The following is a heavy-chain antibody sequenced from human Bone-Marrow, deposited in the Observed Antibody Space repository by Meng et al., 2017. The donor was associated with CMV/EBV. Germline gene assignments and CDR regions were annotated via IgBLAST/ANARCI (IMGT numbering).Heavy chain of an antibody. CDR1: GFTFSSYW. J-gene: IGHJ6*02. Sequence: GESLKISCAASGFTFSSYWMSWVRQAPGKGLEWVANIKQDGSEKYYVDSVKGRFTISRDNAKNSLYLQMNSLRAEDTAVYYCARGYQLPYYYYYYGMDVWGQGTTVTVSS. V-gene: IGHV3-7*01. CDR3: ARGYQLPYYYYYYGMDV. CDR2: IKQDGSEK. D-gene: IGHD2-2*01.